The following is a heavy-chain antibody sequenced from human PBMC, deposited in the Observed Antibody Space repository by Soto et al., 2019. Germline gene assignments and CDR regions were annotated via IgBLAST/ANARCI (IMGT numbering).Heavy chain of an antibody. Sequence: QVQLVQSGADVKKPGASVKVSCKASGYTFTSYSLSWVRQAPGQGREWMGWINPYNGNIKYAQKLQGRVTMTTDTSTSTAYMELRSLRSDDTAVYYCARELNLGLAEGWGPVYLVTVSS. V-gene: IGHV1-18*01. CDR2: INPYNGNI. CDR1: GYTFTSYS. J-gene: IGHJ4*02. CDR3: ARELNLGLAEG. D-gene: IGHD6-13*01.